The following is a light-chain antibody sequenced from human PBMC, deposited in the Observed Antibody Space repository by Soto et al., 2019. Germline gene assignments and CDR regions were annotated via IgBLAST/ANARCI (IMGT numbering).Light chain of an antibody. J-gene: IGKJ4*01. CDR3: QQYNSYSLLT. CDR1: QSISSW. V-gene: IGKV1-5*01. CDR2: DAS. Sequence: DIQMTQSPSTLSASVGDRVTITCRASQSISSWLAWYQQKPGKAPKLLSYDASSLESGVPSRFSGSGAGTAFTLTISSLKADDFATYYCQQYNSYSLLTVGGGTKVEIK.